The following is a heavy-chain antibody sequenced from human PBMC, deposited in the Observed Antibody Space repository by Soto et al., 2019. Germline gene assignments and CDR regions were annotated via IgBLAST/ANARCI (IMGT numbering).Heavy chain of an antibody. CDR2: ISYDGSDK. D-gene: IGHD3-16*01. CDR1: GFTFSSYG. Sequence: QVQLVESGGGVVQPGRSLRLSCAGSGFTFSSYGMHWVRQAPGKGLEWVAVISYDGSDKYYGDSVKGRFTISRDDSKNTLYLQMNSLRVEDTAIYCCAKTAGYDYVWGSSGLDPWGQGTLVTVSS. J-gene: IGHJ5*02. V-gene: IGHV3-30*18. CDR3: AKTAGYDYVWGSSGLDP.